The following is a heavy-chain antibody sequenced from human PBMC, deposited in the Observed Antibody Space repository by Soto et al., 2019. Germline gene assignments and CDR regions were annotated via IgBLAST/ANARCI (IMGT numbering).Heavy chain of an antibody. D-gene: IGHD6-19*01. J-gene: IGHJ4*02. CDR1: GFSLNERAVG. CDR3: AHGSGWLFDY. Sequence: QITLEESGPTLVKPTQTLTLTCTFSGFSLNERAVGVGWIRQPPGKALEWLAFTYWDDDNHYSPSLKNRLTITKDTYNNQVVLTMTNTDPADTATYYCAHGSGWLFDYWGQGTQVTVSS. V-gene: IGHV2-5*02. CDR2: TYWDDDN.